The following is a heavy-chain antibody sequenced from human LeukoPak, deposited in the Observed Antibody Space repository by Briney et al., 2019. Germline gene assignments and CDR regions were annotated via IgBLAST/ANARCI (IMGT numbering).Heavy chain of an antibody. CDR2: ITYNGAAT. Sequence: PGGSLRLSCAASGFSFGGYAMTWVRQAPGKGLEWASSITYNGAATYYLDSVKARFTISRDNSRSTLYLQMDSLTAEDTALYYCAKDGLYFDGSTHIYYFDSWGQGTLVAVSS. D-gene: IGHD3-9*01. V-gene: IGHV3-23*01. J-gene: IGHJ4*02. CDR1: GFSFGGYA. CDR3: AKDGLYFDGSTHIYYFDS.